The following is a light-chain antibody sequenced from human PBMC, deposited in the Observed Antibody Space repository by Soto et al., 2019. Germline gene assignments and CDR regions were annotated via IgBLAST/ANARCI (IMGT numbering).Light chain of an antibody. Sequence: QSALTQPAFVSGSPGQSITISCTGTSSDVGGYNYVSWYQQHPGKAPKLMIYEVSNRPSGVSNRFSGSKSGNTASLIISGLQAEDEADYYCSSYTSSSTRVFGGGTKLTVL. V-gene: IGLV2-14*01. CDR3: SSYTSSSTRV. CDR2: EVS. J-gene: IGLJ3*02. CDR1: SSDVGGYNY.